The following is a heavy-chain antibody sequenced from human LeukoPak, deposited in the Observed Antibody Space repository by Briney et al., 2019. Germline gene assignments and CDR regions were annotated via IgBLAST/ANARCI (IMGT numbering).Heavy chain of an antibody. J-gene: IGHJ6*03. CDR2: IYTSGST. CDR3: ARDGVDSITIFGVVYYYYMDV. V-gene: IGHV4-4*07. Sequence: PSETLSLTCTVSGGSISSYYWSWIRQPAGKGLEWIGRIYTSGSTNYNPSLKSRVTMSVDTSKNQFSLKLSSVTAADTAVYYCARDGVDSITIFGVVYYYYMDVWGKGTTVTVSS. CDR1: GGSISSYY. D-gene: IGHD3-3*01.